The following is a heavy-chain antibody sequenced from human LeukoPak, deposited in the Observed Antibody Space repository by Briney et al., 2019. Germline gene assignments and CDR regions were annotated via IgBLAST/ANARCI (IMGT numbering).Heavy chain of an antibody. CDR2: ISLSGSTI. V-gene: IGHV3-11*01. CDR3: AREASCSSTTCYFDY. D-gene: IGHD2-2*01. Sequence: SGGSLRLSCAASVFNFSDFYMSWIRQAPGKGLEWLSSISLSGSTITYAASVKGRVTVSRDNAKNSVVLHILSLRADDTAVYYCAREASCSSTTCYFDYWGQGTLVTVSS. J-gene: IGHJ4*02. CDR1: VFNFSDFY.